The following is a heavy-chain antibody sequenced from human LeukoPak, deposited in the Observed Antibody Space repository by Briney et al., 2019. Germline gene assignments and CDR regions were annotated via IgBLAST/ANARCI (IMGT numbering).Heavy chain of an antibody. CDR3: AKGSGVFGHPLSPLLDS. D-gene: IGHD2-8*01. CDR1: GFTFNTYS. CDR2: ISTRSSTI. J-gene: IGHJ5*01. V-gene: IGHV3-48*01. Sequence: GGSLRLSCAASGFTFNTYSMNWVRRAPGKGLEWLSYISTRSSTIYYADSVKGRFTISRDNAKNSLYLQMNSLRAEDTAVYYCAKGSGVFGHPLSPLLDSWGQGTLVIVSS.